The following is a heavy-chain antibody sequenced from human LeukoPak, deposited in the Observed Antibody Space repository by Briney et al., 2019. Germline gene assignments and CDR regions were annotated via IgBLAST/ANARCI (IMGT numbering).Heavy chain of an antibody. CDR1: GGSISSSSYY. CDR2: ISYSGSS. Sequence: PSQTLSLTCTVSGGSISSSSYYSGWIRQPPGKGLEWFASISYSGSSYYNPSLKSRVTISVDTSKNQVSLQLSSVTAADTAVYYCVRDDYGDYTRRFDPWGQGTLVTVSS. D-gene: IGHD4-17*01. CDR3: VRDDYGDYTRRFDP. J-gene: IGHJ5*02. V-gene: IGHV4-39*07.